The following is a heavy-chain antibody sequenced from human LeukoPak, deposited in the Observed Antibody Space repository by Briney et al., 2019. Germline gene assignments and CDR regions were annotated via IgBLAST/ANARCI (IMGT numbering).Heavy chain of an antibody. J-gene: IGHJ6*03. D-gene: IGHD6-13*01. CDR2: IRSKANSYAT. CDR1: GFTFSGSA. Sequence: GGSLRLSCAASGFTFSGSAMHWVRQASGKGLEWVGRIRSKANSYATAYAASVKGRFTISRDDSKNTAYLQMNSLKTEDTAVYYCTRLLGSWSGDYMDVWGKGTTVTVYS. V-gene: IGHV3-73*01. CDR3: TRLLGSWSGDYMDV.